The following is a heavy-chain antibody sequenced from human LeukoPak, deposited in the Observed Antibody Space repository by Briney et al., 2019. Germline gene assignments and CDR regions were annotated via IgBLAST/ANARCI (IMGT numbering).Heavy chain of an antibody. CDR1: GGSISSGSYY. J-gene: IGHJ3*02. V-gene: IGHV4-61*01. CDR3: ARDRGRGSYYRDAFDI. CDR2: IYYSGST. Sequence: PSETLSLTCTVSGGSISSGSYYWSWIRQPPGKGLEWIGYIYYSGSTNYNPSLKSRVTISVDTSKNQFSLKLSSVTAADTAVYYCARDRGRGSYYRDAFDIWGQGTMVTVSS. D-gene: IGHD1-26*01.